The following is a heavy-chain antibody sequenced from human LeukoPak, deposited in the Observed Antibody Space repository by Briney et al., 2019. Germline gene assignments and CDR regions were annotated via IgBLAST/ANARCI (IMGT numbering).Heavy chain of an antibody. D-gene: IGHD6-19*01. V-gene: IGHV3-53*01. CDR3: ASLSIAVAGKRNWFDP. CDR1: GFTVITND. Sequence: PGGSLRLSCAASGFTVITNDMTWVRQAPGKGLEWVSVIYSGGSTYYADSVKGRFTISRDNSKNTLYLQMNSLRAEDTAVYYCASLSIAVAGKRNWFDPWGQGTLVTVSS. J-gene: IGHJ5*02. CDR2: IYSGGST.